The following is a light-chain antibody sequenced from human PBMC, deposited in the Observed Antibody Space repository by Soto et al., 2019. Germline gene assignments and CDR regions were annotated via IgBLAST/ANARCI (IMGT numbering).Light chain of an antibody. V-gene: IGLV1-47*02. CDR1: RSNIGNNY. CDR2: SNN. CDR3: ATWDDSLNMV. Sequence: QSVLTQPPSASGTPGQRVTVSCSGSRSNIGNNYVYWYQQVPGTAPKLLIHSNNQRPSGVPDRFSASKSGSSASLAISGLRSEDEADYYCATWDDSLNMVFGGGTKLTVL. J-gene: IGLJ3*02.